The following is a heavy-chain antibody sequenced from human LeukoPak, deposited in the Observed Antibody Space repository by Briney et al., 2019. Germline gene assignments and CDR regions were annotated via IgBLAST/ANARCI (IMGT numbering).Heavy chain of an antibody. V-gene: IGHV3-7*01. Sequence: GGSLRLSCAASGFTFSSYWMSWVRQAPGKGLEWVANIKQGGSEKYYVDSVKGRFTISRDNAKNSLYLQMNSLRAEDTAVYYCARTPVKGVALFGMDVWGQGTTVTVSS. CDR2: IKQGGSEK. D-gene: IGHD2-15*01. CDR3: ARTPVKGVALFGMDV. CDR1: GFTFSSYW. J-gene: IGHJ6*02.